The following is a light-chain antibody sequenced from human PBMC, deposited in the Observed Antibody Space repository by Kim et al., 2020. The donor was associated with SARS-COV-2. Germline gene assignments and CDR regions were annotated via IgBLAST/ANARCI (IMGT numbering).Light chain of an antibody. V-gene: IGKV3-20*01. CDR2: GAS. J-gene: IGKJ5*01. CDR3: QQYGNPPIT. Sequence: PVGKGTLSCRARQRVRSNFLAWYQQKPGEAPRLLMYGASNRDTDIPDRFSGSGSGTDFTLTISRLEPEDFAVYSCQQYGNPPITFGQGTRLEIK. CDR1: QRVRSNF.